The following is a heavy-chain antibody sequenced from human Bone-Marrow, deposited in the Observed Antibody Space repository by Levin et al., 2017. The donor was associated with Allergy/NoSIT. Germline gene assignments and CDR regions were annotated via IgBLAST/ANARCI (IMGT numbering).Heavy chain of an antibody. CDR2: IYHSGST. CDR1: GGSISSSHW. CDR3: ARSGAFGEFYFHY. V-gene: IGHV4-4*02. D-gene: IGHD3-10*01. J-gene: IGHJ4*02. Sequence: PSETLSLTCAVSGGSISSSHWWSWVRQPPGKGLEWLGEIYHSGSTNYNPSLKSRVTISADKSKNQLSLKLSSVTAADTAVYYCARSGAFGEFYFHYWGPGTLVTVSS.